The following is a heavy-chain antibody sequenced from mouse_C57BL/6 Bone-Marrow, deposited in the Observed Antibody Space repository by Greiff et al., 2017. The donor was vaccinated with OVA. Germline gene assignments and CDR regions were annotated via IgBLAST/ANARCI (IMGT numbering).Heavy chain of an antibody. CDR2: IYPETGGT. CDR3: TRGRLLPDY. D-gene: IGHD1-1*01. J-gene: IGHJ2*01. Sequence: VKLQQSGAELVRPGASVTLSCKASGYTFTDYEMNWVKQTPVHGLEWIGAIYPETGGTAYNQKFKGKAILPADKSSSTAYIERRSLTSEDAAVYYCTRGRLLPDYWGQGTTRTVSS. V-gene: IGHV1-15*01. CDR1: GYTFTDYE.